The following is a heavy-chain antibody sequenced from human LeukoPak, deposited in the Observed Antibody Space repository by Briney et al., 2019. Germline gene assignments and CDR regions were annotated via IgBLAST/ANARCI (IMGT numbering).Heavy chain of an antibody. V-gene: IGHV4-59*01. CDR3: ARTGQQLPPYYYYYGMDV. J-gene: IGHJ6*02. Sequence: SETLSLTCTVSGGSISSYYWSWIRQPPGKGLEWIGYIYYSGSTNYNPSLKSRVTISVDTSKNQFSLKLSSVTAADTAVYYCARTGQQLPPYYYYYGMDVWGQGTTVTVSS. D-gene: IGHD6-13*01. CDR2: IYYSGST. CDR1: GGSISSYY.